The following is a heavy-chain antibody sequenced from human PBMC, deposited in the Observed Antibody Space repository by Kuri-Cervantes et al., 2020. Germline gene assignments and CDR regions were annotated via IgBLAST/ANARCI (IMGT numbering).Heavy chain of an antibody. CDR1: GGSISSSSYY. D-gene: IGHD2-2*01. CDR3: ARGWRRYCSSTSCYAGRSYWYFDL. V-gene: IGHV4-39*07. CDR2: IYYSGST. J-gene: IGHJ2*01. Sequence: SETLSLTCTVSGGSISSSSYYWGWIRQPPGKGLEWIGYIYYSGSTYYNPSLKSRVTISVDTSKNQFSLKLSSVTAADTAVYYCARGWRRYCSSTSCYAGRSYWYFDLWGRGTLVTVSS.